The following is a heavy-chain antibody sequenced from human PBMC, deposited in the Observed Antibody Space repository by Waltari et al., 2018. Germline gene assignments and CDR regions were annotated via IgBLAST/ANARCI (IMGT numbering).Heavy chain of an antibody. CDR3: ARDSGYGSGSYSVAH. V-gene: IGHV1-18*04. J-gene: IGHJ4*02. CDR2: ISAYNFNT. Sequence: QVQLVQSGGEVKKPGASVKVSCKASGYRFTSYGISWVRQAPGQGLEWMGWISAYNFNTKYAQKFQGRVTMDTDTSTSTAYMELRSLRSDDTAVYYCARDSGYGSGSYSVAHWGQGTLVTVSS. CDR1: GYRFTSYG. D-gene: IGHD3-10*01.